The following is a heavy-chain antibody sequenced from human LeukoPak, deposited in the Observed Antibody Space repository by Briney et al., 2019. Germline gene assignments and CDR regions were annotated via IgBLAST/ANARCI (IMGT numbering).Heavy chain of an antibody. J-gene: IGHJ6*02. D-gene: IGHD6-6*01. CDR1: GGTFSSYA. Sequence: SVKVSCKASGGTFSSYAISWVRQAPGQGLEWMGGIIPIFGTANYAQKFQGRVTITADESTSTAYMELSSLRSEDTAVYYCATLEGYSSSYYYYGTDVWGQGTTVTVSS. V-gene: IGHV1-69*01. CDR2: IIPIFGTA. CDR3: ATLEGYSSSYYYYGTDV.